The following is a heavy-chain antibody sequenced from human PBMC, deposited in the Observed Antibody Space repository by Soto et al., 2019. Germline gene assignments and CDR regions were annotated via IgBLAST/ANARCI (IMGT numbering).Heavy chain of an antibody. Sequence: QAQLVQSGAEVKKPGASVRISCKASGYSFTSYYIHWVRQAPGQGLEWMGIINPSGGSTSYSQTFHGRVTMTTDTSTSTVYMELSSLRSEDTALYYCARDLGSRSSWFPHRGSGDYWGQGTLVTVSS. CDR1: GYSFTSYY. CDR3: ARDLGSRSSWFPHRGSGDY. J-gene: IGHJ4*02. D-gene: IGHD6-13*01. CDR2: INPSGGST. V-gene: IGHV1-46*01.